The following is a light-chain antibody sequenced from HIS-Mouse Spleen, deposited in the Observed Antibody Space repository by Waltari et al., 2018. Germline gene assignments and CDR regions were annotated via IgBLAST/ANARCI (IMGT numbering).Light chain of an antibody. V-gene: IGLV3-10*01. J-gene: IGLJ2*01. CDR1: ALPKKY. CDR2: EDS. CDR3: YSTDSSGNHRV. Sequence: SYELTQPPSVSVSPGQTARITRPGYALPKKYAYWYQQKSGPAHGLVIYEDSKRPSGIPGRFSGSSSGTMATLTISGAQVEDEADYYCYSTDSSGNHRVFGGGTKLTVL.